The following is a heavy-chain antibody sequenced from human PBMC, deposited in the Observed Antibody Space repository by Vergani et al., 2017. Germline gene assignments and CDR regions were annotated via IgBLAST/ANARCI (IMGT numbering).Heavy chain of an antibody. CDR3: ARDASRYSSSWDAFDI. CDR2: IKQDGSEK. V-gene: IGHV3-7*01. D-gene: IGHD6-13*01. Sequence: EVQLVESGGGLVQPGGSLRLSCAASGSTFSSYWMSWVRQAPGKGLEWVANIKQDGSEKYYVDSVKGRFTISRDNAKNSLYLQMISLRAEDTAVYYCARDASRYSSSWDAFDICGQGTMVTVSS. CDR1: GSTFSSYW. J-gene: IGHJ3*02.